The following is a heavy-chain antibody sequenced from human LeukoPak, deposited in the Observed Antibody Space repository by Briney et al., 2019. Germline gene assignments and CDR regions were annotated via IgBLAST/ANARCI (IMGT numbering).Heavy chain of an antibody. Sequence: ASVKVSCKASGYTFTSYYMHWVRQAPGQGLEWMGIINPSGGSTSYAQKFQGRVTMTRDTSTSTVYMELSSLRSEDTAVYYCARESFNRAASPYYYYGMDVWGQGTTATVSS. CDR2: INPSGGST. CDR3: ARESFNRAASPYYYYGMDV. J-gene: IGHJ6*02. CDR1: GYTFTSYY. D-gene: IGHD2-15*01. V-gene: IGHV1-46*01.